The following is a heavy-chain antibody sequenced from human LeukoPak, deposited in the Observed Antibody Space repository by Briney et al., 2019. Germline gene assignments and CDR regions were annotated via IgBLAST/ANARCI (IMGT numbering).Heavy chain of an antibody. J-gene: IGHJ1*01. CDR1: GYTFTSYG. V-gene: IGHV1-18*01. Sequence: ASVKVSCKASGYTFTSYGISWVRQAPGQGLEWMGWISAYNGNTNYAQKFQGRVTMTRDTSTSTVYMELSSLRSEDTAVYYCARDHAYSSGWYASRYFQHWGQGTLVTVSS. CDR3: ARDHAYSSGWYASRYFQH. D-gene: IGHD6-19*01. CDR2: ISAYNGNT.